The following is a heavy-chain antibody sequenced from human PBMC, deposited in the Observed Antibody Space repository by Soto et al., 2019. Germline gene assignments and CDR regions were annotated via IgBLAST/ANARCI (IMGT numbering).Heavy chain of an antibody. D-gene: IGHD5-12*01. CDR2: INAGNGNT. J-gene: IGHJ6*02. V-gene: IGHV1-3*01. CDR1: GYTFTRYT. CDR3: ARNGYDAAGMDV. Sequence: ASVKVSCKASGYTFTRYTIHWVRHAPGQSLEWMGWINAGNGNTQYSQKFRARVTISSDTSASTAYMELSGLTSEDTAVYYCARNGYDAAGMDVWGQGTMVTVSS.